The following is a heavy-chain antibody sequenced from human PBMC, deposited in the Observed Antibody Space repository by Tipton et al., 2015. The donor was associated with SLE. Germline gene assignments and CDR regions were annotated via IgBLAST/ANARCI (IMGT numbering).Heavy chain of an antibody. J-gene: IGHJ6*03. D-gene: IGHD3-10*01. V-gene: IGHV4-34*01. CDR3: ARVRITTYYYHYMDV. Sequence: GLVKPSETLSLTCAVSGESFSGVYWSWIRQAPGKGLEWIGEINHSGSTNYNPSLKSRVTLSVDTSKNQFSLKMSSVTAADTAIYYCARVRITTYYYHYMDVWGKGTTVTVSS. CDR1: GESFSGVY. CDR2: INHSGST.